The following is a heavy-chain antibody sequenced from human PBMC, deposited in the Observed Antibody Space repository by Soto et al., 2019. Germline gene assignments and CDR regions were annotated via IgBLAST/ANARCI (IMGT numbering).Heavy chain of an antibody. CDR2: IIPHFGPA. Sequence: QVQLVQSGAEVKKPGSSVKVSCKASGDSFNNDGVNWVRQAPGQGLEWVGGIIPHFGPAKYPQKFQGRATITEDTPTNSVFMELLSLTSDYTAIYYCARGALLDWHNYFALDVWGQGTSVTVSS. CDR1: GDSFNNDG. V-gene: IGHV1-69*06. CDR3: ARGALLDWHNYFALDV. J-gene: IGHJ6*02. D-gene: IGHD3-9*01.